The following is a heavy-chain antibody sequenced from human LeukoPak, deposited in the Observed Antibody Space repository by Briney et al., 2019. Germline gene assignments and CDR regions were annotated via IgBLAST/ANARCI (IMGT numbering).Heavy chain of an antibody. CDR2: ISGSGGST. CDR3: AKGLHGPLWFGGNDY. CDR1: GFTFSSYA. J-gene: IGHJ4*02. D-gene: IGHD3-10*01. V-gene: IGHV3-23*01. Sequence: GGFLRLSCAASGFTFSSYAMSWVRQAPGKGLEWVSAISGSGGSTYYADSVKGRFTISRDNSKNTLYLQMNSLRAEDTAVYYCAKGLHGPLWFGGNDYWGQGTLVTVSS.